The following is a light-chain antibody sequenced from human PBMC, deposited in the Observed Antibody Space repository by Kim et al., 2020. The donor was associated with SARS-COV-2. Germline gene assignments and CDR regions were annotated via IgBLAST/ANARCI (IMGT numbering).Light chain of an antibody. Sequence: PGESATLSCRASESVRINSLAWYQQKPGQAPRLLISGASSRATGISDRFSGSGSGTDFTLTINRLEPEDSAVYYCHQYGPSPPWTFGQGTKVDIK. CDR1: ESVRINS. CDR3: HQYGPSPPWT. J-gene: IGKJ1*01. V-gene: IGKV3-20*01. CDR2: GAS.